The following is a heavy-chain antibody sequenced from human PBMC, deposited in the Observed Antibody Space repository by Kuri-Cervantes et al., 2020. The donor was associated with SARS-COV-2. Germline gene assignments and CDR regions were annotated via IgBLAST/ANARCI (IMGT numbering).Heavy chain of an antibody. CDR3: ARHPYYDFWSGYTEYNWFDP. D-gene: IGHD3-3*01. Sequence: GESLKISCAASGFTFSSYAMHWVRQAPGKGLEWVSYISSSSSYTNYADSVKGRFTISRDNAKNSLYLQMNSLRAEDTAVYYCARHPYYDFWSGYTEYNWFDPWGQGTLVTVSS. V-gene: IGHV3-21*05. CDR1: GFTFSSYA. CDR2: ISSSSSYT. J-gene: IGHJ5*02.